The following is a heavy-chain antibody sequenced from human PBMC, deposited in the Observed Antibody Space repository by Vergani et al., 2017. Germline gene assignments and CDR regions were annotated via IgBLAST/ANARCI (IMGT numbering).Heavy chain of an antibody. CDR1: GGSFSGYY. D-gene: IGHD1-26*01. Sequence: QVQLQQWGAGLLKPSETLSLTCAVYGGSFSGYYWSWIRQPPGKGLEWIGEINHSGSTNYNPSLKSRVTISVDTSKNQFSLKLSSVTAADTAVYYCARERGPFGEWELLGFDYWGQGTLVTVSS. CDR2: INHSGST. CDR3: ARERGPFGEWELLGFDY. V-gene: IGHV4-34*01. J-gene: IGHJ4*02.